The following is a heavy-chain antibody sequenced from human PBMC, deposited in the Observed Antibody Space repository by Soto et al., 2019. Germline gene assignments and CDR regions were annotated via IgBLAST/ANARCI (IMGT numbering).Heavy chain of an antibody. Sequence: QVQLQESGPGLVKPSETLSLTCSVSGGSLDSYLWSWIRQTPGKGLEWIGYIHKTGSTTYNPNLKTPVTISVDTSRNQFSLKLTSVTPADTAVYYCARGPFFTRHQPFDSWGQGSLVTVSS. J-gene: IGHJ4*02. CDR1: GGSLDSYL. V-gene: IGHV4-59*01. CDR3: ARGPFFTRHQPFDS. CDR2: IHKTGST.